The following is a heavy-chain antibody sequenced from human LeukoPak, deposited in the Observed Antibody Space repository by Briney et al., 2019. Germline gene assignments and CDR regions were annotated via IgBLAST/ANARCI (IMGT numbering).Heavy chain of an antibody. V-gene: IGHV3-30*18. Sequence: GRSLRLSCAASGFTFSSYGMHWVRQAPGKGLEWVAVISYDGSNKYYADSVKGRFTISRDNSKNTLYLQMNSLRAEDTAVYYCGKDKYGYENLYYFDYWGQGTLVTVSS. CDR2: ISYDGSNK. CDR1: GFTFSSYG. J-gene: IGHJ4*02. CDR3: GKDKYGYENLYYFDY. D-gene: IGHD5-12*01.